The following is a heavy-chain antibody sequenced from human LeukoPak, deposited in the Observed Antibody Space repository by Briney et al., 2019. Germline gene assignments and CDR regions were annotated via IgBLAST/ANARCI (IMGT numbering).Heavy chain of an antibody. Sequence: GGSLRLSCAASGFTLSSYTMNWVRQAPGRGLEWVSSVSASGSFIYYADSVKGRFTISRDNAKNALYLQVNSLRAEDTAVYYCARGVVPAAFDYWGQGTLVTVSS. D-gene: IGHD2-2*01. CDR1: GFTLSSYT. J-gene: IGHJ4*02. CDR3: ARGVVPAAFDY. CDR2: VSASGSFI. V-gene: IGHV3-21*01.